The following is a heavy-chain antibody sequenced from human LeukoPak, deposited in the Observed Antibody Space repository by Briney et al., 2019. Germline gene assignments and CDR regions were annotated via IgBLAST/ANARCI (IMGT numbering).Heavy chain of an antibody. D-gene: IGHD6-6*01. V-gene: IGHV4-31*03. Sequence: PSQTLSLTCTVSSGSVTSGGYYWSWIRQHPGKGLEWIGYVYYTGSTYYNPSLKSRVTISPDTSKNQFSLKVSSVTAADTAVYYCARISAGRYGMDVWGQGTTVTVSS. CDR2: VYYTGST. CDR1: SGSVTSGGYY. CDR3: ARISAGRYGMDV. J-gene: IGHJ6*02.